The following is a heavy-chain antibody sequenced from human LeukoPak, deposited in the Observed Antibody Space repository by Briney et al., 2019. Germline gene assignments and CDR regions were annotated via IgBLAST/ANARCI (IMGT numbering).Heavy chain of an antibody. Sequence: SETLSLTCAVYGGSLSGYYWSWIRQPPGKGLEWIGEINHSGSTNYNPSLKSRVTISVDTSKNQFSLKLSSVTAADTAVYYCASGWTYYYYGMDVWGQGTTVTVSS. CDR3: ASGWTYYYYGMDV. V-gene: IGHV4-34*01. J-gene: IGHJ6*02. CDR2: INHSGST. CDR1: GGSLSGYY. D-gene: IGHD5-12*01.